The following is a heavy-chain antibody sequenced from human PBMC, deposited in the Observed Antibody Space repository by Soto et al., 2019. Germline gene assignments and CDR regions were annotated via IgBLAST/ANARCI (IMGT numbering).Heavy chain of an antibody. CDR2: IHYSGAA. Sequence: PSETLSLTSSVSGASISGGDYHWSWIRQAPGKGLEWIGSIHYSGAASYNPSTETPVTTTIDASKNQFSLKVRSVSAADTAVYYCARAEHSKILLFGKVPRRDYYDGMDVWGQGTKVTVSS. V-gene: IGHV4-30-4*01. D-gene: IGHD3-3*01. CDR1: GASISGGDYH. CDR3: ARAEHSKILLFGKVPRRDYYDGMDV. J-gene: IGHJ6*02.